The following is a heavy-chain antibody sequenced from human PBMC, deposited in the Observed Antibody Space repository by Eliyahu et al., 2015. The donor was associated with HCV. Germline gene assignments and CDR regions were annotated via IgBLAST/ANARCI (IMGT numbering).Heavy chain of an antibody. CDR3: ARGHNYGYEY. Sequence: QVQLVQSGAEVKKPGASVRVSCKASGYTFTDYNTPWVRQAPGQGLEWMGRIIPNSGGTNYAQKFQGRVTMTRDTSISTAYMELSSLRSDDTAVYYCARGHNYGYEYWGQGTLVTVSS. J-gene: IGHJ4*02. CDR2: IIPNSGGT. CDR1: GYTFTDYN. D-gene: IGHD5-18*01. V-gene: IGHV1-2*06.